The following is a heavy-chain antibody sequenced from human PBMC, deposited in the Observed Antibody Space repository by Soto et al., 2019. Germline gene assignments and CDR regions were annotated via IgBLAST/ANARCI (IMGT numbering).Heavy chain of an antibody. CDR3: VKDWGRSVPYGMDV. V-gene: IGHV3-23*01. J-gene: IGHJ6*02. CDR1: GFTFSSYA. D-gene: IGHD3-16*01. Sequence: GGSLRLSCAASGFTFSSYAMSWVRQAPGKGLEWVSAISGSGGSTYYADSVKGRFTISRDNSKNTLYLQMNSLRAEDTAVYYCVKDWGRSVPYGMDVWGQGTTVTAP. CDR2: ISGSGGST.